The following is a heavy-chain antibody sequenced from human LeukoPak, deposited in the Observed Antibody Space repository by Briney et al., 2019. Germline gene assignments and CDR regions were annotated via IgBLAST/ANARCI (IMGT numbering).Heavy chain of an antibody. CDR1: GFTFSTSW. CDR2: IKTDGSHT. D-gene: IGHD2/OR15-2a*01. J-gene: IGHJ4*02. V-gene: IGHV3-74*01. CDR3: TRCFSATGPECFDF. Sequence: GGSLRLSCAASGFTFSTSWMHWVRQAPGKGLVWVSHIKTDGSHTTYADSVKGRFTISRDNAQNTLYLQMTSLRAEDTAVYYCTRCFSATGPECFDFSGQGTLVTVSS.